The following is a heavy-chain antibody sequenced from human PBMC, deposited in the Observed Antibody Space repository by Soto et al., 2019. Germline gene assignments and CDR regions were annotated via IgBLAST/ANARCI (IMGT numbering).Heavy chain of an antibody. D-gene: IGHD6-6*01. CDR2: IMPIIGTA. V-gene: IGHV1-69*01. Sequence: QVQLVQSGAEVKKPGSSVKVSCKASGGTFSSYAINWVRQLPGQGLEWMGGIMPIIGTADYAQMLQGRVTITADESTITDYMELSSLRSDDTAVYYCARGGYSSSYRLDYWGQGTLVTVSS. CDR3: ARGGYSSSYRLDY. CDR1: GGTFSSYA. J-gene: IGHJ4*02.